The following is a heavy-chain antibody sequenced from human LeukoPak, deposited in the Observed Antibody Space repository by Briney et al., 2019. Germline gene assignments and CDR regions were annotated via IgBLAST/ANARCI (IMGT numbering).Heavy chain of an antibody. CDR2: FDPEDGET. Sequence: ASVKVSCKVSGYTLTELSMHWVRQAPGKGLEWMGGFDPEDGETIYAQKFQGRVTVTEDTSTDTAYMELSSLRSEDTAVYYCATLSYYYDSSGYSFDYWGQGTLVTVSS. D-gene: IGHD3-22*01. CDR1: GYTLTELS. V-gene: IGHV1-24*01. J-gene: IGHJ4*02. CDR3: ATLSYYYDSSGYSFDY.